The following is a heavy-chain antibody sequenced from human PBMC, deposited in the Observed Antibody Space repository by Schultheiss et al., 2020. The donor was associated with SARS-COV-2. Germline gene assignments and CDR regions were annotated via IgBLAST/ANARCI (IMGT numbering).Heavy chain of an antibody. J-gene: IGHJ6*02. CDR3: AKDIRLHGTSPGPGMDV. V-gene: IGHV3-11*01. CDR1: GFTFSDYY. Sequence: GESLKISCAASGFTFSDYYMSWIRQAPGKGLEWVSYISSSSSTIYYSDSVKGRFTISRDNAKNSLYLQMNSLRAEDTALYYCAKDIRLHGTSPGPGMDVWGQGTTVTVSS. D-gene: IGHD2-21*02. CDR2: ISSSSSTI.